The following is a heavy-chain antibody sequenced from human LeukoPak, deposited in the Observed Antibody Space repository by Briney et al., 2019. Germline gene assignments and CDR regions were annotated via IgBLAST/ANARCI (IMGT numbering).Heavy chain of an antibody. Sequence: SCKASGYTFTSYAMHWVRQAPGKGLEWVAVISYDGSNKYYADSVKGRFTISRDNSKNTLYLQMNSLRAEDTAVYYCAMDSSGYEYWGQGTLVTVSS. CDR2: ISYDGSNK. V-gene: IGHV3-30*04. D-gene: IGHD3-22*01. J-gene: IGHJ4*02. CDR3: AMDSSGYEY. CDR1: GYTFTSYA.